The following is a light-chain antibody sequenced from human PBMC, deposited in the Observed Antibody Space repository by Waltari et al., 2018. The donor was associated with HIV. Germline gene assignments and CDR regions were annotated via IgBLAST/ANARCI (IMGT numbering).Light chain of an antibody. Sequence: SYVVTQPPSVSVAPGETATITCGGNKIGGESVHWYQQKPGQAPVLVLDGDSDRPSGIPERLSASNSGNTATLTISRVEAGDEADYYCQVWDIRSDSVVFGGGTKLTVL. CDR3: QVWDIRSDSVV. CDR2: GDS. V-gene: IGLV3-21*02. J-gene: IGLJ2*01. CDR1: KIGGES.